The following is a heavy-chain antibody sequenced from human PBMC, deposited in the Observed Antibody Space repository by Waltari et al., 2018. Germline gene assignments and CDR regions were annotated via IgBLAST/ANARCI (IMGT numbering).Heavy chain of an antibody. V-gene: IGHV1-2*02. D-gene: IGHD3-10*01. CDR3: ARKGRGFRGFDP. CDR1: GFTFSSYA. J-gene: IGHJ5*02. CDR2: INPNSGGT. Sequence: VQLLESGGGLVQPGGSLRLSCAASGFTFSSYAMSWVRQAPGKGLEGMGWINPNSGGTNYAQKFQGRVTMTRDTSISTAYMERSRLRSDDTAVYYCARKGRGFRGFDPWGQGTLVTVSS.